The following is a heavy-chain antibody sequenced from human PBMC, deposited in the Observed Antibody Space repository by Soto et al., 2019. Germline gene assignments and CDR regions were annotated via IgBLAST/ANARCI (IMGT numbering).Heavy chain of an antibody. D-gene: IGHD6-6*01. CDR3: ARGGIAARIIPWDYYYYMDV. V-gene: IGHV4-34*01. CDR1: GGPFSGYY. CDR2: INHSGST. Sequence: SETLSLTCAVYGGPFSGYYWSWIRQPPGKGLEWIGEINHSGSTNYNPSLKSRVTISVDTSKNQFSLKLSSVTAADTAVYYCARGGIAARIIPWDYYYYMDVWGKGTTVTVSS. J-gene: IGHJ6*03.